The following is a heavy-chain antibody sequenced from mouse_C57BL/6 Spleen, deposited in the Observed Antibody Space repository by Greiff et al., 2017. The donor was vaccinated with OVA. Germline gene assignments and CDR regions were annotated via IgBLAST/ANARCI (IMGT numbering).Heavy chain of an antibody. D-gene: IGHD1-1*01. CDR1: GYTFTSYW. CDR3: ARRGSSYYFDY. CDR2: IDPSDSYT. J-gene: IGHJ2*01. Sequence: VQLQQPGAELVMPGASVKLSCKASGYTFTSYWLHWVKQRPGQGLEWIGEIDPSDSYTNYNQKFKGQSTLTVDKSSSTAYMQLSSLTSYDAAVYYSARRGSSYYFDYWGQGTTLTVSS. V-gene: IGHV1-69*01.